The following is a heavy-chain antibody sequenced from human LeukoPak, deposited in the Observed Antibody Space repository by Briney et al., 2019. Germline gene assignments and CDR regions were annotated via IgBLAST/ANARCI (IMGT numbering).Heavy chain of an antibody. J-gene: IGHJ4*02. V-gene: IGHV4-39*01. CDR2: ISYSGST. CDR3: ARSKVEVVAAYPHYLRTTYDY. D-gene: IGHD2-15*01. CDR1: GGSISSSSYS. Sequence: SETLSLTCTVSGGSISSSSYSWGWIRQPPGKGLEWIGSISYSGSTYYNPSLKSRVTISVDTSKNQFSLKLSSVTAADTAVYYCARSKVEVVAAYPHYLRTTYDYWGQGTLVTVSS.